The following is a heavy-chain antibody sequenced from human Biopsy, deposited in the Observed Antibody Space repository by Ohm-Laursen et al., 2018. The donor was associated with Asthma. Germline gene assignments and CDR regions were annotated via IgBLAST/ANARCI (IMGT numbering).Heavy chain of an antibody. V-gene: IGHV3-33*05. CDR3: ARGLDYSGRSGFDY. D-gene: IGHD3-10*01. Sequence: SLRLSCAASGFTFSSYGMDWVRQAPGKGLEWVALMSYDGSIKDYADSVKGRFTTSRDNSMNTLYLHMNSLRVEDTAVYYCARGLDYSGRSGFDYWGQGTLVTVSS. J-gene: IGHJ4*02. CDR2: MSYDGSIK. CDR1: GFTFSSYG.